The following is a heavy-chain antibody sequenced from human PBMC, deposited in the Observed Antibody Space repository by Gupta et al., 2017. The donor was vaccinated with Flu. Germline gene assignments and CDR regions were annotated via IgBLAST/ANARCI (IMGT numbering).Heavy chain of an antibody. D-gene: IGHD2-2*01. V-gene: IGHV3-30*18. CDR2: ISYDGDYK. Sequence: QVQLLESGGGVVQPGRSLRLSCVVSGFTFSNFNMHWVRQAPGKGLEWVAAISYDGDYKYYGDAVKGRFSVSRDNSKNTLYLQMNSLRAEDTATYYCAKSTSTRKIYSYYHGMDVWGHGTTVSVSS. CDR3: AKSTSTRKIYSYYHGMDV. CDR1: GFTFSNFN. J-gene: IGHJ6*02.